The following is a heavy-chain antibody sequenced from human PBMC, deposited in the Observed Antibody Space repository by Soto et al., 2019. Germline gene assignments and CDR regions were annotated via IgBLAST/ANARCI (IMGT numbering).Heavy chain of an antibody. V-gene: IGHV1-69*01. CDR1: GGTFSRHA. Sequence: QVQLLQSGAEVRKPGSSVKVSCKASGGTFSRHAISGVRQAPGQGLEWMGGIIPIFGTANHAQKFQGRVTIIADESTSTVYMELSSLRSEDTAMYYCARGWGYDSNDYYYAYWGQGTLVIVSS. CDR3: ARGWGYDSNDYYYAY. J-gene: IGHJ4*02. D-gene: IGHD3-22*01. CDR2: IIPIFGTA.